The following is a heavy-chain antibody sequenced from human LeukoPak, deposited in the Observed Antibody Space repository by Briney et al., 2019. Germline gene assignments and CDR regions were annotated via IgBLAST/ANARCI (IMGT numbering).Heavy chain of an antibody. D-gene: IGHD7-27*01. Sequence: SETLSLTCTVSGGSISSYYWSWIRQPPGKGLEWIGYIYYSGSTNYNPSLKSRVTISVGTSKNQFSLKLSSVTAADTAVYYCARLLTGDRFYYYYYMDVWGKGTTVTVSS. CDR1: GGSISSYY. J-gene: IGHJ6*03. V-gene: IGHV4-59*01. CDR3: ARLLTGDRFYYYYYMDV. CDR2: IYYSGST.